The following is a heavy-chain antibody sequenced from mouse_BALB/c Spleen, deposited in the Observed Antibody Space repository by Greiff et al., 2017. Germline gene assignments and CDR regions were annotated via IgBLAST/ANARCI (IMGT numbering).Heavy chain of an antibody. CDR2: ISSGGSYT. Sequence: EVKLVESGGGLVKPGGSLKLSCAASGFTFSSYAMSWVRQSPEKRLEWVAEISSGGSYTYYPDTVTGRFTISRDNAKNTLYLEMSSLRSEDTAMYYCAREGNTVRRYFEVWGAGTTVTVSS. V-gene: IGHV5-9-4*01. CDR3: AREGNTVRRYFEV. D-gene: IGHD1-1*01. J-gene: IGHJ1*01. CDR1: GFTFSSYA.